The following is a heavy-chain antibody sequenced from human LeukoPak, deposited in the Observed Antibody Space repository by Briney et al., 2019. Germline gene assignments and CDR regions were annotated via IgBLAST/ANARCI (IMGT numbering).Heavy chain of an antibody. CDR1: GYTFTGYY. Sequence: ASVKVSCKASGYTFTGYYIHWVRQAPGQGLEWMGWITPRNGGTNYAQKFQGWVTMTRDTSISTAYLQLNRLRSDDTAVYYCARGIEGGSGYYSKLPGGYWGQGTLVTVSS. V-gene: IGHV1-2*04. CDR3: ARGIEGGSGYYSKLPGGY. CDR2: ITPRNGGT. D-gene: IGHD3-16*01. J-gene: IGHJ4*02.